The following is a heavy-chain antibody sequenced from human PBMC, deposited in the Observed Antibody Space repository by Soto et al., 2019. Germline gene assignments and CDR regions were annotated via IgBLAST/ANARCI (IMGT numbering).Heavy chain of an antibody. V-gene: IGHV4-39*01. J-gene: IGHJ4*02. CDR1: GGSISSYY. CDR3: ARRGSGSYSDY. CDR2: IYYSGST. D-gene: IGHD3-10*01. Sequence: SETLSLTCTVSGGSISSYYWSWIRQPPGKGLEWIGSIYYSGSTYYNPSLKSRVTISVDTSKNQFSLKLSSVTAADTAVYYCARRGSGSYSDYWGQETLVTVSS.